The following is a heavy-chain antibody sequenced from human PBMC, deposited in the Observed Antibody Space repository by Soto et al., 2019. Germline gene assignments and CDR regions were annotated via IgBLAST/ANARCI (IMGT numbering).Heavy chain of an antibody. V-gene: IGHV1-69*06. CDR3: ASPTREWLPPARDYYYGMDV. D-gene: IGHD3-3*01. CDR1: GGTFSSYA. Sequence: QVQLVPSGAEVKKPGSSVKVSCKASGGTFSSYAISWVRHAPGQGLEWMGGIIPIFGTANYAPKFQCRVTITADKSTSTAYMGLSSLRSEDPAVYYFASPTREWLPPARDYYYGMDVWGDGTTVTASS. CDR2: IIPIFGTA. J-gene: IGHJ6*04.